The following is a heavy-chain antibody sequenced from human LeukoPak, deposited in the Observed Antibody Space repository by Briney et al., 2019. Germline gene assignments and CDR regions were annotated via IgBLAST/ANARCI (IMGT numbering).Heavy chain of an antibody. J-gene: IGHJ4*02. CDR3: ARLQYSNGYVDY. V-gene: IGHV5-51*01. CDR2: IYPDDSDT. CDR1: GYSFTSYW. Sequence: GESLKISCKASGYSFTSYWIGWVRQMPGKGLEWMGIIYPDDSDTRYRPSFQGQVTISADKSIATAYLQWSSLKASDTAMYYCARLQYSNGYVDYWGQGTLVTVSS. D-gene: IGHD5-18*01.